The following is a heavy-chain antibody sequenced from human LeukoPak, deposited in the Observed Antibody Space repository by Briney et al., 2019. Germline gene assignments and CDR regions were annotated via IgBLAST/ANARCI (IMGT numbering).Heavy chain of an antibody. J-gene: IGHJ6*02. CDR2: IGRYGVTT. Sequence: GGSLRLSCAASGFTLSTYEMNWVRQAPGKGLEWVAYIGRYGVTTYYADSVKGRFTISGDNAKNSLNLQMNSLRAEDTAVYYCATLSDRNFYYSYGLDVWGQGTTVPVS. V-gene: IGHV3-48*03. D-gene: IGHD1-14*01. CDR3: ATLSDRNFYYSYGLDV. CDR1: GFTLSTYE.